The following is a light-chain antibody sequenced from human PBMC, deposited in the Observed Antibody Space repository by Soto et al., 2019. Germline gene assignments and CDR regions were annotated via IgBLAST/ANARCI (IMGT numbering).Light chain of an antibody. J-gene: IGKJ1*01. CDR3: QQYYSVPWT. V-gene: IGKV4-1*01. CDR2: WAS. Sequence: DIVMTQSPDSLAVSLGERATINCKSSQSVLYSSNNKNYLAWYQQKPRQPPKLLIYWASTRESGVPDRFSGSGSGTDFTLTIGSLQAEDVAVYYGQQYYSVPWTFGQGTKVEIK. CDR1: QSVLYSSNNKNY.